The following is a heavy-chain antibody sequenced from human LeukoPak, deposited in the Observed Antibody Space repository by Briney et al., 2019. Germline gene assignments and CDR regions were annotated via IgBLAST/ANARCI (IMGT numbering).Heavy chain of an antibody. V-gene: IGHV3-21*01. CDR3: ARGSPMDV. J-gene: IGHJ6*03. Sequence: GGSLRLSCTVSGFTVSSNSMSWVRQAPGKGLEWVSSISSSSSYIYYADSVKGRFTISRDNAKNSLYLQMNSLRAEDTAVYYCARGSPMDVWGKGTTVTVSS. CDR1: GFTVSSNS. CDR2: ISSSSSYI.